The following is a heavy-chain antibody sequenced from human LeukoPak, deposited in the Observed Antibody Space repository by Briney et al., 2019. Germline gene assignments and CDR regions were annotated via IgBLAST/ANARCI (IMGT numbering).Heavy chain of an antibody. CDR3: ASYDYASSGYYTDAFDI. CDR2: IYYSGST. CDR1: GGSISSYY. Sequence: SETLSLTCTVSGGSISSYYWSWMRQPPGKGLEGVGYIYYSGSTNYNPSLKSRVTISVDKSKNQFSLKLSSVTAADTAVSYGASYDYASSGYYTDAFDIWGQGTMVTVSS. V-gene: IGHV4-59*01. D-gene: IGHD3-22*01. J-gene: IGHJ3*02.